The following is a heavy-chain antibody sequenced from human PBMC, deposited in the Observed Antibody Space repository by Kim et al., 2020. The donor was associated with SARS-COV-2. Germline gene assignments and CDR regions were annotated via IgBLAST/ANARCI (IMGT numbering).Heavy chain of an antibody. CDR2: ISYDGSNK. CDR1: GFTFSSYA. CDR3: ARDQSPVEYSSSYAAFYSYGDGRDV. D-gene: IGHD6-6*01. J-gene: IGHJ6*02. Sequence: GGSLRLSCAASGFTFSSYAMHWVRQAPGKGLEWVAVISYDGSNKYYADSVKGRFTISRDNSKNTLCLQMNILRAEDTAVYYCARDQSPVEYSSSYAAFYSYGDGRDVWGQGTTVTVSS. V-gene: IGHV3-30*04.